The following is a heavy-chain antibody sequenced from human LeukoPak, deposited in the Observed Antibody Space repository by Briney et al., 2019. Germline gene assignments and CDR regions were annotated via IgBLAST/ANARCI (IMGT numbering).Heavy chain of an antibody. CDR2: ISGSGGST. CDR3: AKDGSGRFWGYFDY. Sequence: GGSLRLSCAASGFTFSSYAMSWVRQAPGKGLEWVTAISGSGGSTYYADSVKGRFTISRDNSKNTLYLQMNSLRAEDTAVYYCAKDGSGRFWGYFDYWGQGTLVTVSS. V-gene: IGHV3-23*01. J-gene: IGHJ4*02. CDR1: GFTFSSYA. D-gene: IGHD6-19*01.